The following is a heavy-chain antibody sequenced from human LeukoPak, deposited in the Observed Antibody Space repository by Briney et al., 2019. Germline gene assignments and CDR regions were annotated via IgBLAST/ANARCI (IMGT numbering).Heavy chain of an antibody. Sequence: NSSETLSLTCAVYGGSFSGYYWSWIRQPPGKGLEWIGEINHSGSTNYNPSLKSRVTISVDTSKNQFSLKLSSVTAADTAVYYCARAQDIVVVPAAMGAFDIWGQGTMVTVSS. CDR3: ARAQDIVVVPAAMGAFDI. CDR2: INHSGST. J-gene: IGHJ3*02. V-gene: IGHV4-34*01. CDR1: GGSFSGYY. D-gene: IGHD2-2*01.